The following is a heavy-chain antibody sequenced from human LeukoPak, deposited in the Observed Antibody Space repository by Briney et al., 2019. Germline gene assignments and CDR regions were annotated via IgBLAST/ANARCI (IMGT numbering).Heavy chain of an antibody. CDR3: AKATRSGVGLQSPWYFDY. Sequence: GGSLRLSCAASGFTFSSYAMSWVRQAPGKGLEWVSAISGSGGSTYYADSVKGRFTISRDNSKHTLYLQMNSLRAEDTAVYYCAKATRSGVGLQSPWYFDYWGQGTLVTVSS. CDR2: ISGSGGST. J-gene: IGHJ4*02. V-gene: IGHV3-23*01. CDR1: GFTFSSYA. D-gene: IGHD2-15*01.